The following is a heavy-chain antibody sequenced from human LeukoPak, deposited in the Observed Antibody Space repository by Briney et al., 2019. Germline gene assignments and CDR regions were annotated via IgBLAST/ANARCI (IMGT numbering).Heavy chain of an antibody. J-gene: IGHJ5*02. Sequence: SETLSLTCTVSGGSISSYFWSWIRQPPGKGLEWIGYIYYSGSTNYNPSLKSRVTISVDTSKNQFSLKLSSVTAADTAVYYCARRRDGSNFNWFDPWGQGTLVTVSS. CDR3: ARRRDGSNFNWFDP. CDR1: GGSISSYF. D-gene: IGHD5-24*01. CDR2: IYYSGST. V-gene: IGHV4-59*08.